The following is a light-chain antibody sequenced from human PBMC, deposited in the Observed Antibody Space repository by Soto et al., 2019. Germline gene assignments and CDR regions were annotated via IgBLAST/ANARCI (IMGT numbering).Light chain of an antibody. CDR2: GAA. V-gene: IGKV3-20*01. Sequence: DIVMTQSPATLSVSPGERAPLSCRASQRLSSNLAWYQHKPGQAPRLLIYGAANGATDIPDRVSCRGSGTDFTLTISRLEPEDDAVYYCQQYGSTHPSSTFGQGTRLEIK. J-gene: IGKJ5*01. CDR3: QQYGSTHPSST. CDR1: QRLSSN.